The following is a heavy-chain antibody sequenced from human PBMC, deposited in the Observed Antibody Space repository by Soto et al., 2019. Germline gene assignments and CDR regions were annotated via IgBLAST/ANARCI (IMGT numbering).Heavy chain of an antibody. D-gene: IGHD3-10*01. J-gene: IGHJ3*02. CDR1: GFSLRSDW. CDR2: IKEDGSVK. V-gene: IGHV3-7*01. CDR3: GTDRWGGAFDM. Sequence: EVQVVESGGGLVQPGGSPRLSCAAIGFSLRSDWMAWVRQIPGKGLEFVANIKEDGSVKNYVDSVKGRFSISRDNDKNSLYLQMHSLRAEDTAVYYCGTDRWGGAFDMWGQGTTVTVSS.